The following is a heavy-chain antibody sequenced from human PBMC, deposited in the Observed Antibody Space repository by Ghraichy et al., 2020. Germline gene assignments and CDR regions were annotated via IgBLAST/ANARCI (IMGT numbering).Heavy chain of an antibody. V-gene: IGHV4-34*01. Sequence: SETLSLTCTFYGGSFSDYPWTWIRQPTGKGLECIVEINHSGSTNYNPSLKSRVTMSVATSKNQFSLKLSSVTAADTAVYYCARGTIRYGMDVWGQGTTVTVSS. J-gene: IGHJ6*02. CDR3: ARGTIRYGMDV. CDR2: INHSGST. D-gene: IGHD5-12*01. CDR1: GGSFSDYP.